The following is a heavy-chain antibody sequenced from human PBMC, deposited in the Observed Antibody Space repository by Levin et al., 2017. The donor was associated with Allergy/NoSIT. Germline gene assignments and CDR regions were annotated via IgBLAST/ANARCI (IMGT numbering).Heavy chain of an antibody. V-gene: IGHV3-21*01. CDR3: ARDVREQIGRFGELLPLHFDY. Sequence: LSLTCAASGFTFSSYSMNWVRQAPGKGLEWVSSISSSSSYIYYADSVKGRFTISRDNAKNSLYLQMNSLRAEDTAVYYCARDVREQIGRFGELLPLHFDYWGQGTLVTVSS. J-gene: IGHJ4*02. CDR2: ISSSSSYI. CDR1: GFTFSSYS. D-gene: IGHD3-10*01.